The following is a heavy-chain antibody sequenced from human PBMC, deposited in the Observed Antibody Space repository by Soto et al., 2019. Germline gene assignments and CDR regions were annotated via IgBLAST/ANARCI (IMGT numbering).Heavy chain of an antibody. D-gene: IGHD4-17*01. V-gene: IGHV1-18*01. CDR2: ISAYNGNT. J-gene: IGHJ6*02. CDR3: ARDKSTVARGYYYYGMDV. Sequence: QVQLVQSGAEVKKPGASVKVSCKASGYTFTSYGISWVRQAPGQGLEWMGWISAYNGNTNYAQKLQGRVTMTTDTSTSTAYMELSSLRSDDTAVYYYARDKSTVARGYYYYGMDVWGQGTTVTVSS. CDR1: GYTFTSYG.